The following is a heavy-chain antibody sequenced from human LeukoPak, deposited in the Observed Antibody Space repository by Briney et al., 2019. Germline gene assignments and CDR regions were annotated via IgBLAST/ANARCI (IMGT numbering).Heavy chain of an antibody. CDR3: AKPIASRRAFDI. J-gene: IGHJ3*02. Sequence: GGSLRLFCAASGFTFSSYAMCWVRQAPGKGLEWVSDISGSGGSTYYADTVKGRFTISRDNSKNTLYLQMNSLRAEDTAVYYCAKPIASRRAFDIWGQGTMVTVSS. D-gene: IGHD1-26*01. CDR1: GFTFSSYA. V-gene: IGHV3-23*01. CDR2: ISGSGGST.